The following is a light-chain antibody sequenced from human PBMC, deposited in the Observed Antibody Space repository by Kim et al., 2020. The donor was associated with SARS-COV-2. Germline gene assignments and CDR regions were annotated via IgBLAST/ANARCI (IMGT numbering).Light chain of an antibody. CDR3: QQRSDWPIT. V-gene: IGKV3-11*01. CDR2: DAS. CDR1: RSVSSY. J-gene: IGKJ5*01. Sequence: LYPGERATLSCRASRSVSSYLAWYQQKPGQAPRLFIYDASNRASGIPARFSGSGSGTDFTLTISSLEPEDFAVYYCQQRSDWPITFGQGTRLEIK.